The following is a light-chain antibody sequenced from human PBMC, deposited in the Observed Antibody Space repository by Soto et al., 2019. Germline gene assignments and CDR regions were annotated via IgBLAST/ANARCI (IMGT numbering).Light chain of an antibody. CDR3: YSYAASSTYI. CDR1: SSDVGSYNL. J-gene: IGLJ1*01. Sequence: QSALTQPASVSGSPGQSITISCTGTSSDVGSYNLVSWYQQIPGKAPKLMIYEVSKRPSGVFTRFSASKSGNTASLTISGLLAEDEADYFCYSYAASSTYIFGSATKVTVL. V-gene: IGLV2-23*02. CDR2: EVS.